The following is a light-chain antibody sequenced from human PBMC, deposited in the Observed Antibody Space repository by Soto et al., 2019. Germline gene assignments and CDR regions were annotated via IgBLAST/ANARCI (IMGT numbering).Light chain of an antibody. CDR3: VLFAGRHDLD. CDR2: EVT. Sequence: LTQPPSASGSPGKSVTISCTGTSSDVGGYNYVSWYQHHSGKAPKLIIFEVTKRPSGVPDRFSGSKSGNTASLTFSGLQTKDEVEYHIVLFAGRHDLDVGPGTKVTVL. CDR1: SSDVGGYNY. J-gene: IGLJ1*01. V-gene: IGLV2-8*01.